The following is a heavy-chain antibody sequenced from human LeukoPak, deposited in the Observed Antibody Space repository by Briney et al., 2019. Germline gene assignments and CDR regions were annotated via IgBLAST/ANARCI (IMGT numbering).Heavy chain of an antibody. CDR2: IGGRDGGT. Sequence: PGASLRLSCAASGFIFSNYAMSWVRQAPGKGLEWVSAIGGRDGGTYYADSVKGRFTVSRDDPKNTLYLQMNTLRVEGTAVYYCAKWGDYDILTGYYGSDYWGHGTLVTVSS. V-gene: IGHV3-23*01. CDR3: AKWGDYDILTGYYGSDY. CDR1: GFIFSNYA. J-gene: IGHJ4*01. D-gene: IGHD3-9*01.